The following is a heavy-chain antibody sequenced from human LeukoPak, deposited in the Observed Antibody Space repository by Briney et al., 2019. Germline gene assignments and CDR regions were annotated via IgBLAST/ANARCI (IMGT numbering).Heavy chain of an antibody. CDR3: AREAEMAKYYFDY. CDR2: IIPIFGTA. D-gene: IGHD5-24*01. J-gene: IGHJ4*02. CDR1: GGTFSSYA. V-gene: IGHV1-69*13. Sequence: SVKASCKASGGTFSSYAISWVRQAPGQGLEWMGGIIPIFGTANYAQKFQGRVTITADESTSTAYMELSSLRSEDTAVYYCAREAEMAKYYFDYWGQGTLVTVSS.